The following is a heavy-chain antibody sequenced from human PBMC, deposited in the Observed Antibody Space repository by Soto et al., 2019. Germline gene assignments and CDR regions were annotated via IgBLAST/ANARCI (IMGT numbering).Heavy chain of an antibody. CDR3: ARGIRGPAAICNWFDP. CDR1: GGTFSSYA. V-gene: IGHV1-69*01. J-gene: IGHJ5*02. D-gene: IGHD2-2*01. Sequence: QVQLVQSGAEVKKPGSSVKVSCKASGGTFSSYAISWVRQAPGQGLEWMGGIIPIFGTANYAQKFQGRVTITADESTRTADMELSSLGSEETAVDYCARGIRGPAAICNWFDPWGQGTLVTVSS. CDR2: IIPIFGTA.